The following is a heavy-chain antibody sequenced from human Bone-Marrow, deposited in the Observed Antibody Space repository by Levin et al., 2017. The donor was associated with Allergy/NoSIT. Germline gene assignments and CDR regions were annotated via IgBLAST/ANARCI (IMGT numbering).Heavy chain of an antibody. CDR2: ITPIFPTT. Sequence: KISCKASEDSFINYAVSWVRQAPGQGLEWMGMITPIFPTTNYPQKFQGRVTITADESTFTTYMELDSLTFEDTAVYYCATGKGPTGDYTLVYQYTMDVWGQGTTVIVSS. D-gene: IGHD5-12*01. J-gene: IGHJ6*02. V-gene: IGHV1-69*15. CDR1: EDSFINYA. CDR3: ATGKGPTGDYTLVYQYTMDV.